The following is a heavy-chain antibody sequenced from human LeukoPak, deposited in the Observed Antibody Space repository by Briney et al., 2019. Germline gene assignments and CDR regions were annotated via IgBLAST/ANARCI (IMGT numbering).Heavy chain of an antibody. V-gene: IGHV3-53*01. CDR1: GFTFSSYW. D-gene: IGHD3-10*01. Sequence: PGGSLRLSCAASGFTFSSYWMSWIRQAPGKGLEWVSAIYSGGSTFYADSVKGRCTISRDDSKNTLYLQMNSLRAEDTAVYYCAREEVRGVIMTNWGQGTLVTVSS. CDR3: AREEVRGVIMTN. CDR2: IYSGGST. J-gene: IGHJ4*02.